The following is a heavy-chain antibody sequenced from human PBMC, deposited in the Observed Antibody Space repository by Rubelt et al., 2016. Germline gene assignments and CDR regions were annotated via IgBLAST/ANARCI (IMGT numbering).Heavy chain of an antibody. Sequence: QVQLVQSGAEVKKPGASVKVSCKASGYTFTSYGITWVRQAPGTGLEWMGWISAYNGNTNNVQKLQGRHTMTTNTANMELRSLRSDERAVYYCARDPLPYSSSWYGSDYWGQGTLVTVSS. J-gene: IGHJ4*02. CDR2: ISAYNGNT. CDR3: ARDPLPYSSSWYGSDY. CDR1: GYTFTSYG. D-gene: IGHD6-13*01. V-gene: IGHV1-18*01.